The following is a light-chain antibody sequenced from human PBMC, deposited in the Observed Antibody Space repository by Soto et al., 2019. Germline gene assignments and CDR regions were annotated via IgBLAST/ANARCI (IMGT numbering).Light chain of an antibody. J-gene: IGKJ4*01. CDR2: GAS. CDR3: QQYDTWPLT. Sequence: EIVMTQSPATLSVSPGERATLSCWASQSVRTNLAWYQHKPGQAPRLLIYGASARATGIPARFSGSGSGTGFTLTISTLQSEDFALYYCQQYDTWPLTFGGGTKVEV. V-gene: IGKV3-15*01. CDR1: QSVRTN.